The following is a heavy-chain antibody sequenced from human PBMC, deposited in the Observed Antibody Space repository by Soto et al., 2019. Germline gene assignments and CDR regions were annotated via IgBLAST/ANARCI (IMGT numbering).Heavy chain of an antibody. CDR2: IYYSGST. J-gene: IGHJ4*02. D-gene: IGHD3-22*01. CDR3: ARERVVVVTSRGGLDY. V-gene: IGHV4-31*03. Sequence: QVQLQESGPGLVKPSQTLSLTCTVSGGSISSGGYYWSWIRQHPGKGLEWIGYIYYSGSTYYNPSIKSRVTISVDTSKNQFSLKLSSVTAADTAVYYCARERVVVVTSRGGLDYWVQGTLVTVSS. CDR1: GGSISSGGYY.